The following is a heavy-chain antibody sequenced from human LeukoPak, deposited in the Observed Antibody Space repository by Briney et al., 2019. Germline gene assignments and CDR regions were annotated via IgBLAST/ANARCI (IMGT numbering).Heavy chain of an antibody. V-gene: IGHV3-48*02. CDR3: ARDLVAAAGSA. J-gene: IGHJ5*02. CDR1: GFTFSAYS. D-gene: IGHD6-13*01. Sequence: GGSLRLSCATSGFTFSAYSLSWVRQAPGKGLEWVSHITRPGTTTYYAESVRGRFTISRDNAKNSLYLQMNSLRDEDTAVYYCARDLVAAAGSAWGQGTQVTVSS. CDR2: ITRPGTTT.